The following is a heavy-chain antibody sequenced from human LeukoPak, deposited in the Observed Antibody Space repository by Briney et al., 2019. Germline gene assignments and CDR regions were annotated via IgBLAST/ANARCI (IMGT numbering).Heavy chain of an antibody. CDR1: GFTVATNY. CDR2: LYSGADT. J-gene: IGHJ2*01. D-gene: IGHD3-3*02. V-gene: IGHV3-53*01. Sequence: GGSLRLSCTASGFTVATNYMNWVRQPPGKRVEWVSILYSGADTYYADSVKGRFLVSRDSSKNMLLLHMNALRPEDTAVYYCARIGDHFHWYLDLWGRGTLVTVSS. CDR3: ARIGDHFHWYLDL.